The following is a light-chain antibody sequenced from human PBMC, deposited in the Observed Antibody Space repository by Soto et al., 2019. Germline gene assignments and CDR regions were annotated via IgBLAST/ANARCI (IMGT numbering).Light chain of an antibody. CDR2: KAS. CDR1: QTISSW. J-gene: IGKJ1*01. V-gene: IGKV1-5*03. Sequence: DIPMTQSPSTLSGSVGDRVTITCRASQTISSWLAWYQQKPGKDPKLLIYKASTLKSWVPSRFSGSGSGTKFTLTISSLQPDDFATYYCQHYNSYSEAFGQGNKVELK. CDR3: QHYNSYSEA.